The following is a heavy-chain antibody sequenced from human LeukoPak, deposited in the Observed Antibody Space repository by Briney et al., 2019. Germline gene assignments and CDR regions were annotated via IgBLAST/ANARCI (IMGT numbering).Heavy chain of an antibody. CDR2: IYNDGQT. J-gene: IGHJ4*02. Sequence: PGGSLRLSCAASGFTVSDFYMSWVRLAPGKGLEWVSVIYNDGQTFHAESVKGRLTLSRDNSKNILYLQMNSLRAEDTAVYYCTRDPDGWGQGTLVTVSS. CDR1: GFTVSDFY. V-gene: IGHV3-66*01. CDR3: TRDPDG.